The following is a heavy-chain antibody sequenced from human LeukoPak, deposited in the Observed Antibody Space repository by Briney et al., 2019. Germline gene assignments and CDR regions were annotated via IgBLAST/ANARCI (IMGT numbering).Heavy chain of an antibody. Sequence: PGGSLRLSCAASGFTFSSYWMHWVRQAPGKGLVWVSRINSDGSSTSYADSVKGRFTISRDNAKNTLYLQMYSLRAEDTSVYYCARDRNTGSSYENLFEYWGQGSLVTVSS. D-gene: IGHD1-26*01. CDR1: GFTFSSYW. CDR2: INSDGSST. V-gene: IGHV3-74*01. CDR3: ARDRNTGSSYENLFEY. J-gene: IGHJ4*02.